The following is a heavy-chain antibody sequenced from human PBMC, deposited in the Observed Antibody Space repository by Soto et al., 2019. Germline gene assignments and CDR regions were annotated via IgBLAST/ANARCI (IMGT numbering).Heavy chain of an antibody. J-gene: IGHJ6*03. D-gene: IGHD2-15*01. CDR3: ARSPSRYCSGGSCYKLYYYYYMDV. Sequence: GGSLRLSCAASGLNFSSYWMHWVRLAPGKGLVWVSRINSDGSSTSYADSVKGRFTISRDNAKNTLYLQMNSLRAEDTAVYYCARSPSRYCSGGSCYKLYYYYYMDVWGKGTTVTVS. V-gene: IGHV3-74*01. CDR2: INSDGSST. CDR1: GLNFSSYW.